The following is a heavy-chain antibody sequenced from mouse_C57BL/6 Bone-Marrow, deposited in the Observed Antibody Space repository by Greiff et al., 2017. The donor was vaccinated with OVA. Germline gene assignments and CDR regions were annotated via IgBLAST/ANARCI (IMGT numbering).Heavy chain of an antibody. CDR2: IWRGGST. J-gene: IGHJ4*01. V-gene: IGHV2-5*01. D-gene: IGHD2-5*01. Sequence: VHLVESGPGLVQPSQSLSITCTVSGFSLTSYGVHWVRQSPGKGLEWLGVIWRGGSTDYNAAFMSRLSITKDNSKSQVFFKMNSLQADDTAIYYCAKGGYYSNRYYAMDYWGQGTSVTVSS. CDR3: AKGGYYSNRYYAMDY. CDR1: GFSLTSYG.